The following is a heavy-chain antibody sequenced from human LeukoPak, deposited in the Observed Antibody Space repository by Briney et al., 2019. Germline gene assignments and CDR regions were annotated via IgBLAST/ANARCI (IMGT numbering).Heavy chain of an antibody. J-gene: IGHJ4*02. CDR2: IYYSGST. CDR1: GGSISSSSYY. CDR3: ARLPTWYHFDC. V-gene: IGHV4-39*01. Sequence: PSETLSLTCTASGGSISSSSYYWGWLRQPPGKGLEWIGSIYYSGSTYYNPSLKSRVTISVDTSKNQFSLKLSSVTAADTAVYYCARLPTWYHFDCWGQGTLVTVSS. D-gene: IGHD2-15*01.